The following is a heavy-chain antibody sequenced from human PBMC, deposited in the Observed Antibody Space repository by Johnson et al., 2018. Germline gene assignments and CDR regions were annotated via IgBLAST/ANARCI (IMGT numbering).Heavy chain of an antibody. Sequence: VQLVQSGGGLVQPGRSLRLSCTASGFTFGDYAMRWFRQAPGKGLEWVGFIRSKAYGGTTEYAASVKGRFTISRDDSKSIAYLQMNSLKTEDTAVYYCTREGDIARGWNDYYYYDMDVWGKGTTVTVSS. V-gene: IGHV3-49*03. J-gene: IGHJ6*03. CDR2: IRSKAYGGTT. CDR3: TREGDIARGWNDYYYYDMDV. D-gene: IGHD2-15*01. CDR1: GFTFGDYA.